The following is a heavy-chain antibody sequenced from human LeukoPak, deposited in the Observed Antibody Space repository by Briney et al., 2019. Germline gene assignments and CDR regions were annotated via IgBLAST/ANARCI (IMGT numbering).Heavy chain of an antibody. Sequence: AGGSLRLSCVASGFPFSSYGMHWVRQAPGKGLEWVAVISNDGSITKYGDSAKGRFTISRDNSKNTLYVQMNSLRTDDAAVYYCAKSKSPYPMDYIFDFWGQGTLVTVSS. CDR3: AKSKSPYPMDYIFDF. CDR2: ISNDGSIT. D-gene: IGHD4-11*01. J-gene: IGHJ4*02. CDR1: GFPFSSYG. V-gene: IGHV3-30*18.